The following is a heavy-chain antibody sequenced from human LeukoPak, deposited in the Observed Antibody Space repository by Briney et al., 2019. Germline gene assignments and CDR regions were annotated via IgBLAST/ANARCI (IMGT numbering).Heavy chain of an antibody. CDR3: ARHRSGGSQDDAFDI. CDR1: GFTFDDYG. D-gene: IGHD2-15*01. CDR2: IKQDGSEK. J-gene: IGHJ3*02. Sequence: GGSLRLSCAASGFTFDDYGMSWVRQAPGKGLEWVADIKQDGSEKYYVDSVKGRFTISRQNAKNSLFLQMNSLRAEDTAVYYCARHRSGGSQDDAFDIWGQGTMVTVSS. V-gene: IGHV3-7*01.